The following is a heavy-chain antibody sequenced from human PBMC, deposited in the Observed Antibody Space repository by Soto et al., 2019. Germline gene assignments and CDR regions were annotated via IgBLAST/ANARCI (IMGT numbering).Heavy chain of an antibody. J-gene: IGHJ6*02. CDR3: AREEGQWLGFYYYYGMDV. CDR1: GDSVSSNSAA. Sequence: QVQLQQSGPGLVKPSQTLSLTCAISGDSVSSNSAAWNWIRQSPSRGLEWLGRTYYRSKWYNDYAVSVKSRITINPDTSKNQFSLQLNSVAPEDTAVYYCAREEGQWLGFYYYYGMDVWGQGTTVTVSS. V-gene: IGHV6-1*01. D-gene: IGHD6-19*01. CDR2: TYYRSKWYN.